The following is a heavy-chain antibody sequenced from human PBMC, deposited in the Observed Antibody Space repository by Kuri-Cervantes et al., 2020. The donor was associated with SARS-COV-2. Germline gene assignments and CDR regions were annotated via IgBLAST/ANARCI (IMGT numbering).Heavy chain of an antibody. Sequence: GGSLRLSCAASGFTFSGSAMHWVRQASGKGLEWVGRIRSKANGGTTDYAAPVKGRFTISRDDSKNTLYLQMNSLKTEDTAVYYCARAQNTYGSGSYVYFQHWGQGTLVTVSS. J-gene: IGHJ1*01. CDR3: ARAQNTYGSGSYVYFQH. CDR1: GFTFSGSA. CDR2: IRSKANGGTT. D-gene: IGHD3-10*01. V-gene: IGHV3-15*01.